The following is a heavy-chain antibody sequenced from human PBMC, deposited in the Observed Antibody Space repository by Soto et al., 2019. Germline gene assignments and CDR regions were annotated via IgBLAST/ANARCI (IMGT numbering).Heavy chain of an antibody. CDR2: MNPNSGNT. J-gene: IGHJ4*02. CDR3: ARTLYGDNVDY. Sequence: QVQLVQSGAEVKKPGASVKVSCKASGYTFTSYDINWVRQATGQGLEWMGWMNPNSGNTGYAQKFQDRGTMTRNTSVSTGYMALSSLRSEDTAVYYCARTLYGDNVDYWGQGALVTVSS. CDR1: GYTFTSYD. V-gene: IGHV1-8*01. D-gene: IGHD4-17*01.